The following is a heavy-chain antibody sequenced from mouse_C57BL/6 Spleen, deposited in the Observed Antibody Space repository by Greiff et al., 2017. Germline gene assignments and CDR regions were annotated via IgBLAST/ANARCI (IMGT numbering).Heavy chain of an antibody. Sequence: QVTLKVSGPGILQPSQTLSLTCSFSGFSLSTFGMGVGWIRQPSGKGLEWLAHIWWDDDKYYNPALKSRLTISKDTSKNQVFLKIANVDTADTATYYCARIDKDYYGMGHYFDDWGQGTTLTVSS. V-gene: IGHV8-8*01. J-gene: IGHJ2*01. CDR2: IWWDDDK. D-gene: IGHD1-1*01. CDR1: GFSLSTFGMG. CDR3: ARIDKDYYGMGHYFDD.